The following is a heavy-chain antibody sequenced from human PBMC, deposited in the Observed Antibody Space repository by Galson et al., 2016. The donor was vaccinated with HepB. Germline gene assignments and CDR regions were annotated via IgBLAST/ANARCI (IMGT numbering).Heavy chain of an antibody. D-gene: IGHD1-26*01. J-gene: IGHJ3*01. CDR3: ARPEVGVTAFDV. CDR2: IYPGDSDT. CDR1: GYSFITYW. Sequence: QSGAEVKKPGESLKISCKGSGYSFITYWIGWVRQMPGKGLEWMGIIYPGDSDTRYSPSFQGQVTISADKSINPAYLQWSSLKASDTAVYYCARPEVGVTAFDVWGQGTMVTVSS. V-gene: IGHV5-51*01.